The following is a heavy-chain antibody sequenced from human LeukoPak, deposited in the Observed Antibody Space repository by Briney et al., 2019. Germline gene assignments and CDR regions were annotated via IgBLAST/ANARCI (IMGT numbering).Heavy chain of an antibody. V-gene: IGHV3-11*03. J-gene: IGHJ4*02. Sequence: GGSLRLSCAASGIXXSXXXXXXVXXXPGXXXXXVXXXXXXSXYTNYADSVXGRFTISRDNAKNSLYLQMNSLRAEDTAMYYCATRXSQSSSKWYYFDYWGQGTLVTVSS. D-gene: IGHD2-15*01. CDR2: XXXXSXYT. CDR3: ATRXSQSSSKWYYFDY. CDR1: GIXXSXXX.